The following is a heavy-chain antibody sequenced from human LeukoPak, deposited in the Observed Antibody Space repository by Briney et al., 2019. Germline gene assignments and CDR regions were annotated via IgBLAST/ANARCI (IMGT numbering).Heavy chain of an antibody. D-gene: IGHD2-15*01. V-gene: IGHV3-74*01. Sequence: GGSLRLSCAVSGFTFSNDWMHWVRQAPGKGLLWVSRISGDGTTTNYADPVKGRFTISRDNAKNMLYLQMDSLRAEDTAVYYCAGTWSFDYRGQGTLVTVSS. CDR3: AGTWSFDY. CDR2: ISGDGTTT. CDR1: GFTFSNDW. J-gene: IGHJ4*02.